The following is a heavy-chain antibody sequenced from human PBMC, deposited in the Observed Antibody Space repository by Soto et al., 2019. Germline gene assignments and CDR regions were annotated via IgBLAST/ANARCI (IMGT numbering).Heavy chain of an antibody. CDR1: GGSFSGYY. D-gene: IGHD6-19*01. Sequence: SETLSLTCAVYGGSFSGYYWSWIRQPPGKGLEWIGEINHSGSTNYNPSLKSRVTISVDTSKNQFSLKLSSVTAADTAVYYCARDRSGLFDYLGQGNLVTVSS. CDR3: ARDRSGLFDY. J-gene: IGHJ4*02. V-gene: IGHV4-34*01. CDR2: INHSGST.